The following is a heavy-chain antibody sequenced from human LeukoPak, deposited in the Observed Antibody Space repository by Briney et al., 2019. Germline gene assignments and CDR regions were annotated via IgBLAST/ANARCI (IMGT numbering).Heavy chain of an antibody. CDR3: AKDETSFGY. Sequence: GRPLRLSCAASGFTFSSYGMHWVRQAPGKGLEWVEVISYDGSNKYYADSVKGRFTISRDNSKNTLYLQMNSLRAEDTAVYYCAKDETSFGYWGQGTLVTVSS. V-gene: IGHV3-30*18. CDR2: ISYDGSNK. J-gene: IGHJ4*02. CDR1: GFTFSSYG.